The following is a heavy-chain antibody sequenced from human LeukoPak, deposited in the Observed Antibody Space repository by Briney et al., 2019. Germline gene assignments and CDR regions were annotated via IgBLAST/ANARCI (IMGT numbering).Heavy chain of an antibody. V-gene: IGHV3-20*04. J-gene: IGHJ4*02. Sequence: GGSLRLSCAASGFIFDDYGMNWVRHAPGKGLEWAAGMNWNGGSSGYADSVKGRFAISRDNAKNSLYLQMNSLRAEDAAVYYCARDVIVIPASIYFDNWGQGTLVTVSS. CDR2: MNWNGGSS. CDR1: GFIFDDYG. CDR3: ARDVIVIPASIYFDN. D-gene: IGHD2-2*01.